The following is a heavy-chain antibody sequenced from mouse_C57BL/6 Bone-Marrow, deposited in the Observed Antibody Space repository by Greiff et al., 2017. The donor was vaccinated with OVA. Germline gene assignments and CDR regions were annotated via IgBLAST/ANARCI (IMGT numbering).Heavy chain of an antibody. CDR1: GYTFTSYW. J-gene: IGHJ1*03. V-gene: IGHV1-7*01. Sequence: QVQLQQSAAELAKPGASVKLSCKASGYTFTSYWMHWVKQRPGQGLEWIGYINPSSGYTKYNQKFKSKATLTVDKSSSTAYMQLSSLTSEDSAVYYCARRPGMYFDVWGTGTTVTVSS. CDR3: ARRPGMYFDV. CDR2: INPSSGYT.